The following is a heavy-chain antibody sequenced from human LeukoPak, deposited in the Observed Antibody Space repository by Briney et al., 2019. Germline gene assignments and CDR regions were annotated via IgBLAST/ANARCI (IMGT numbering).Heavy chain of an antibody. CDR1: GFTFSSYA. Sequence: PGRSLRLSCAASGFTFSSYAIHWVRQAPGKGLEWVAVISYDGSNEYYADSVKGRFTISRDNSKNTLYLQMNSLRAEDTAVYYCARETGSAVGSTDFDYWGQGTLVTVSS. V-gene: IGHV3-30-3*01. CDR2: ISYDGSNE. D-gene: IGHD4-17*01. CDR3: ARETGSAVGSTDFDY. J-gene: IGHJ4*02.